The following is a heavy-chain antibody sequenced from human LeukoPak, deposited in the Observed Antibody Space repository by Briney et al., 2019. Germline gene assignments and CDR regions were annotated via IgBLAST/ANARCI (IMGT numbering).Heavy chain of an antibody. D-gene: IGHD2-2*01. J-gene: IGHJ4*02. CDR1: GYTFTSYY. Sequence: ASVKVSCKASGYTFTSYYMHWVRQAPGQGLEWMGIINPSGGSTSYAQKFQGRVTMTRDTSTSTVYMELSSLRSEDTAVYYCARDLGSSTSRSKYYFDYWGQGTLVTVSS. V-gene: IGHV1-46*01. CDR2: INPSGGST. CDR3: ARDLGSSTSRSKYYFDY.